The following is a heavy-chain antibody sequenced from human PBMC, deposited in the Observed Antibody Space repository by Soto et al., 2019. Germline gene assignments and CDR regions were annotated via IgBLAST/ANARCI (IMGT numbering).Heavy chain of an antibody. Sequence: PGGSLRLSCAASGFTFSNAWMSWVRQAPGKGLEWGGRIKSKTDGGTTDYAAPVKGRFTISRDDSKNTLYLQMNSLKTEDTAVYYCTTAGTSYYYGSGSYSVSHDAFDIWGQGTMVTVSS. J-gene: IGHJ3*02. CDR2: IKSKTDGGTT. CDR3: TTAGTSYYYGSGSYSVSHDAFDI. D-gene: IGHD3-10*01. CDR1: GFTFSNAW. V-gene: IGHV3-15*01.